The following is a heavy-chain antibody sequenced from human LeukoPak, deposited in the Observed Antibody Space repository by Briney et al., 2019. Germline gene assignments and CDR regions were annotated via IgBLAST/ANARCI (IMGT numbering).Heavy chain of an antibody. J-gene: IGHJ5*02. V-gene: IGHV3-21*01. CDR3: ARDYNDFWSGYFPLWFDP. D-gene: IGHD3-3*01. CDR2: ISSSSSYI. CDR1: GFTFSSYS. Sequence: GSLRLSCAASGFTFSSYSMNWVRQAPGKGLEWVSSISSSSSYIYYADSVKGRFTISRDNAKKSLYLQMNSLRAEDTAVYYCARDYNDFWSGYFPLWFDPWGQGTLVTVSS.